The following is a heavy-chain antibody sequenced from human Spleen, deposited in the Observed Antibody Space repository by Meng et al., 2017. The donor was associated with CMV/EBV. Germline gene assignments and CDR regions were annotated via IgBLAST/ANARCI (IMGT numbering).Heavy chain of an antibody. J-gene: IGHJ4*02. CDR3: ARIERRRILKYCGSDCSTTDY. D-gene: IGHD2-21*02. CDR1: GGSISSSNL. Sequence: QVQLQESGPGLVKPSGTLSLTCAVSGGSISSSNLWTWVRQVPGKGLEWIGEIYHSGSTNYNPSLKSRVTISVDKFKIQFSLKLGSVTAADTAVYYCARIERRRILKYCGSDCSTTDYWGQETLVTVSS. V-gene: IGHV4-4*02. CDR2: IYHSGST.